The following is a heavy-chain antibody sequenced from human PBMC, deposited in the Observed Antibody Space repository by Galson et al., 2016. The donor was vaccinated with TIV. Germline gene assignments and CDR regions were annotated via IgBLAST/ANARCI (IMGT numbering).Heavy chain of an antibody. Sequence: LSHTCTLSGATVSSAGYHWGWIRQPPAKGLEYIGYVYYNCGTANYNPSLKSRLTIPLDTSKNQFSLKLNSVTAADTAVYYWARLPLGGYVFWYMDVWGKGTTVTVSS. V-gene: IGHV4-61*08. D-gene: IGHD2-8*02. CDR3: ARLPLGGYVFWYMDV. CDR2: VYYNCGTA. J-gene: IGHJ6*03. CDR1: GATVSSAGYH.